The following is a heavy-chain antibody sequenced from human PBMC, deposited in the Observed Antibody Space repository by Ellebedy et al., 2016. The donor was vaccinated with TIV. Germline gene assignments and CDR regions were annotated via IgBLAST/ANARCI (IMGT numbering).Heavy chain of an antibody. J-gene: IGHJ4*02. V-gene: IGHV3-23*01. D-gene: IGHD6-13*01. CDR3: AKLSGVLSWYADY. CDR2: ISNGGDTT. CDR1: GFTFGCCA. Sequence: GESLKIPCAAPGFTFGCCAMSWVRQAPGKGLEWVSVISNGGDTTYADSVKGRFTISRDNSKNTLYLQMNSLRADDTAIYYCAKLSGVLSWYADYWGLGTLVTVSS.